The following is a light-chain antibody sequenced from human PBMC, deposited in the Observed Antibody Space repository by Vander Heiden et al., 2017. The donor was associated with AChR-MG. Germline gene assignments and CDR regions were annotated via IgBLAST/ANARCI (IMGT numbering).Light chain of an antibody. CDR2: RGD. Sequence: QAGLTQPPSVSPGLRQTATLTCIGNNNNVGNQGAACLQQHQGHPLKLLTDRGDKRTSGISERFSAPTSGNTASLTITGLQPEDEADYHCSAWDTPVNAGVCGGGTKLTVL. CDR3: SAWDTPVNAGV. V-gene: IGLV10-54*01. J-gene: IGLJ3*02. CDR1: NNNVGNQG.